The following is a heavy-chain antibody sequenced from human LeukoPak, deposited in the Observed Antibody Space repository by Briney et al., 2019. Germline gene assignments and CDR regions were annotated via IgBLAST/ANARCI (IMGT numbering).Heavy chain of an antibody. Sequence: SETLSLTCTVSGASVNSGNYYWTWIRQPAGKRLEWIGRIYTSGSTNYNPSLKSRVTISVDASKNQFSLKLSSVTAADTAVYYCARGPGSTMVRGVVDYWGQGTLVTVSS. D-gene: IGHD3-10*01. CDR3: ARGPGSTMVRGVVDY. CDR2: IYTSGST. J-gene: IGHJ4*02. V-gene: IGHV4-61*02. CDR1: GASVNSGNYY.